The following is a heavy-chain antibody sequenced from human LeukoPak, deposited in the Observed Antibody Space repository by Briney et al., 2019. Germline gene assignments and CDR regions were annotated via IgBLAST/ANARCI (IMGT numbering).Heavy chain of an antibody. D-gene: IGHD1-1*01. V-gene: IGHV4-39*07. J-gene: IGHJ6*03. CDR1: GGSISSSSYY. CDR3: WNWKSTYYYYMDV. Sequence: SETLSLTCTVSGGSISSSSYYWGWIRQPPGKGLEWIGGIYYSGSTYYNPSLKSRVTISVDTSKNQFSLKLSSVTAADTAVYYCWNWKSTYYYYMDVWGKGTTVTVSS. CDR2: IYYSGST.